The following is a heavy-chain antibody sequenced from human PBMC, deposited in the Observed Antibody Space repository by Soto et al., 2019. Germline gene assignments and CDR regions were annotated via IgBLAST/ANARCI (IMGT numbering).Heavy chain of an antibody. D-gene: IGHD2-8*01. CDR3: AADLGYCSNGICSP. CDR2: IVVGSGNT. V-gene: IGHV1-58*01. CDR1: GFTSTNSA. Sequence: QMQLVQSGPEVKKPGTSVKVSCKASGFTSTNSAVQWVRQARGQRLEWIGLIVVGSGNTNYAQKFQGRVTITRDTSTSTAYMELRSLRSEDTAVYYCAADLGYCSNGICSPWGQGSLVTVSS. J-gene: IGHJ5*02.